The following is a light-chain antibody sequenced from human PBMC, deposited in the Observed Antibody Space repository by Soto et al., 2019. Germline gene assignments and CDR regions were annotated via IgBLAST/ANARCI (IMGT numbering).Light chain of an antibody. CDR2: GDN. CDR1: SSNIGRGYD. CDR3: QTFDSSLTISWV. J-gene: IGLJ3*02. V-gene: IGLV1-40*01. Sequence: QSVLTQPPSVSGAPGQRVTISCTGSSSNIGRGYDVHWYQQVPGSAPRLLLSGDNTRPSEVPDRFSGSRSGTSASLAITGLQAEDEADYYCQTFDSSLTISWVFGGGTKLTVL.